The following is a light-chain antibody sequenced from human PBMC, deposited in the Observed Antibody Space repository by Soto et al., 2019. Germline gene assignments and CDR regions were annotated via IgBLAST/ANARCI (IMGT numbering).Light chain of an antibody. Sequence: EIVLTQSPVTLSLSPGDRATLSCGASQSVRSSYVAWYQQKAGLAPRLLIYDGSSRASGIPDRFSGSGSGTDFTLTIGRLETEDFAVYYCQQYDTSAPLSFVGGTKVE. CDR1: QSVRSSY. CDR2: DGS. J-gene: IGKJ4*01. V-gene: IGKV3D-20*01. CDR3: QQYDTSAPLS.